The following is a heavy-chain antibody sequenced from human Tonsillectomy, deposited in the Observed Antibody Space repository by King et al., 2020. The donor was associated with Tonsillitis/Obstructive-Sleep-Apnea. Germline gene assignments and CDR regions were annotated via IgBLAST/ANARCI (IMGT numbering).Heavy chain of an antibody. D-gene: IGHD2-8*01. CDR3: ARDMVLEAGGDAFDI. V-gene: IGHV4-59*01. J-gene: IGHJ3*02. CDR2: IYYSGST. CDR1: GGSISSYS. Sequence: VQLQESGPGLVKPSETLSLTCTVSGGSISSYSWSWIRQPPGKGLEWIGYIYYSGSTNYNPSLKSRVTISVDTSKKQFSLKLSSVNAADTAVYYCARDMVLEAGGDAFDIWGQGTMVTVSS.